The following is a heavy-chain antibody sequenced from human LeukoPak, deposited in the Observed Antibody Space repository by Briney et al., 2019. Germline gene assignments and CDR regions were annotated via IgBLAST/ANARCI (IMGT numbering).Heavy chain of an antibody. CDR1: GFTFSSYW. CDR2: IRYDGSNK. D-gene: IGHD5-12*01. CDR3: AKDSIGGYSGYDRLYYFDY. V-gene: IGHV3-30*02. J-gene: IGHJ4*02. Sequence: GGSLRLSCAASGFTFSSYWMSWVRQAPGKGLGGVAFIRYDGSNKYYADSVKGRFTISRDNSKNTLYLQMNSLRAEDTAVYYCAKDSIGGYSGYDRLYYFDYWGQGTLVTVSS.